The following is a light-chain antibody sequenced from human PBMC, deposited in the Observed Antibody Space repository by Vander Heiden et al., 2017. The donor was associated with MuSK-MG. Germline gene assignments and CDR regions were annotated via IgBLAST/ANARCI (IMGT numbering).Light chain of an antibody. CDR1: NIGYKS. J-gene: IGLJ1*01. V-gene: IGLV3-21*04. CDR3: QVHDGSSEHYV. Sequence: SYVLTQPPSVPGAPGQTATITCGGNNIGYKSVHWYQQKPGQAPVLVIYHDRNRPSGIPERFSGSNSGNTATLTTSRVEAGDEADYYCQVHDGSSEHYVFGGGTKVTVL. CDR2: HDR.